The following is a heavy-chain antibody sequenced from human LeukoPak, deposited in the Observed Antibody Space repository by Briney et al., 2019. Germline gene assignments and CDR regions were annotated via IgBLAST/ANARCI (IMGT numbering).Heavy chain of an antibody. CDR2: ISAGGGST. V-gene: IGHV3-23*01. D-gene: IGHD3-10*01. Sequence: PGGSLRLSCAASGFAFSSYAMSWVRHAPGKGLEWVSSISAGGGSTNYADSVKRRFTISRENPKNTMYLQMNSLRAEDTAVYDCAKEKYYGSDWGQGTLVTVSS. CDR1: GFAFSSYA. CDR3: AKEKYYGSD. J-gene: IGHJ4*02.